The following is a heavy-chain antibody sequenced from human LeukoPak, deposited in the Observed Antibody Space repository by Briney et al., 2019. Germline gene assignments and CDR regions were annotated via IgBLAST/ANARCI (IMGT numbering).Heavy chain of an antibody. CDR1: GFTFSSNG. CDR2: IRYDGSNK. CDR3: AKDRGDYFDY. Sequence: GGSLRLSCAASGFTFSSNGMHWVRQAPGKGLEWVAFIRYDGSNKYYADSVKGRFTISRDNSKNTLYLQMNSLRAEDTAVYYCAKDRGDYFDYWGQGTLVTVSS. J-gene: IGHJ4*02. V-gene: IGHV3-30*02.